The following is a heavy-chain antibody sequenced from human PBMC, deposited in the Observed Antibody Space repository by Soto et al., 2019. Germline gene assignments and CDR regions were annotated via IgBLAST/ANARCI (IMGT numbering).Heavy chain of an antibody. J-gene: IGHJ6*03. Sequence: EVQLVESGGGLVQPGGSLRLSCAASGFTVSSNYMSWVRQAPGKGLDWVSVIYSGGSTYYADSVKGRFTISRHNSKNTLYLQMNSLRAEDTAVYYCARAPLGTMDVCGKGTTVTVSS. V-gene: IGHV3-53*04. CDR3: ARAPLGTMDV. CDR1: GFTVSSNY. CDR2: IYSGGST. D-gene: IGHD7-27*01.